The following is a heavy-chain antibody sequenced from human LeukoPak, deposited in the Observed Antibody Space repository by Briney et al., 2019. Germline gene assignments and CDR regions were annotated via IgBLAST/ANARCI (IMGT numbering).Heavy chain of an antibody. J-gene: IGHJ4*02. D-gene: IGHD6-19*01. CDR1: GFIFSSYD. CDR3: ARGAGTGFDY. Sequence: GGSLRLSCAASGFIFSSYDMHWVRQTTGKGLEWVSAIGTAGGSYYPGSVRGRFTIFRENAKNSLYLQMNSLRAGDTAVYYCARGAGTGFDYWGQGTLVTVSS. CDR2: IGTAGGS. V-gene: IGHV3-13*04.